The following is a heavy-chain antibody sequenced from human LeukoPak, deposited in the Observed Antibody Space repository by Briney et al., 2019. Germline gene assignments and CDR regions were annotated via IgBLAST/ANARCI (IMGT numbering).Heavy chain of an antibody. CDR1: GFTFSSYE. Sequence: PGGSLRLSCAASGFTFSSYEMNWVRQAPGKGLEWVSAISGSGGSTYYADSVKGRFTISRDNSKNTLYLQMNSLRAEDTAVYYCAKDAVGAYAFDIWGQGTMVTVSS. D-gene: IGHD1-26*01. CDR3: AKDAVGAYAFDI. CDR2: ISGSGGST. J-gene: IGHJ3*02. V-gene: IGHV3-23*01.